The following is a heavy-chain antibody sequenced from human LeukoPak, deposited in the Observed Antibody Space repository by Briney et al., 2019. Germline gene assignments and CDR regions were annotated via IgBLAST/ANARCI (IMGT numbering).Heavy chain of an antibody. CDR1: GGSIGTYY. V-gene: IGHV4-59*13. Sequence: PSETLSLTCTVSGGSIGTYYWSWIRQPPGKGLEWIGYIYYSGSTNYNPSLKSRVTISVYTSKNQFSLKLNSVTAADTAVYYCASISSDYYGSGSYYSPFDYWGQGTLVTVSS. CDR2: IYYSGST. CDR3: ASISSDYYGSGSYYSPFDY. J-gene: IGHJ4*02. D-gene: IGHD3-10*01.